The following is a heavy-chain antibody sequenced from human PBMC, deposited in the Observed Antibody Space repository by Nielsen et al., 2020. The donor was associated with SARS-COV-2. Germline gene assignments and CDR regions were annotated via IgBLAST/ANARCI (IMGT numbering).Heavy chain of an antibody. CDR3: AKDLHSTTSSVFDF. J-gene: IGHJ4*02. CDR1: GFTLKPYG. V-gene: IGHV3-30*18. CDR2: VSYDGSNT. Sequence: GGSLRLSCVAFGFTLKPYGMHWVRQAPGKGLEWVAVVSYDGSNTYYADFVMGRFTVSRDNSNNTVFLHITSLKPEDTAVYFCAKDLHSTTSSVFDFWGQGTLVTVSS. D-gene: IGHD6-6*01.